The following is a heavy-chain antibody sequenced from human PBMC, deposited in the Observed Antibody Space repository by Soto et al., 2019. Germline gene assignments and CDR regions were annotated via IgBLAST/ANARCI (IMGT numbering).Heavy chain of an antibody. J-gene: IGHJ4*02. CDR1: GYTFSDYY. D-gene: IGHD4-4*01. CDR2: INPDSGGT. CDR3: TRQVRDYNFDY. Sequence: VQLAQSGAEVKKPGASVKVSCKASGYTFSDYYMHWVRQSPGQGLEWMGWINPDSGGTKSTHKFQGRVTMTRDTSISTASMGLPGPRSDDTAGYSWTRQVRDYNFDYLLKATMVTLPS. V-gene: IGHV1-2*07.